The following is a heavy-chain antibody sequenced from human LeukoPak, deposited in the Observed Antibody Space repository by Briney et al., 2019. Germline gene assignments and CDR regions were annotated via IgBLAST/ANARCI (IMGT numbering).Heavy chain of an antibody. CDR3: ARDLLRGTVTTGYFDY. D-gene: IGHD4-17*01. CDR2: ISYDGSNK. V-gene: IGHV3-30-3*01. Sequence: PGRSLRLSCAASGFTFSSYAMHWVRQAPGKGLEWVAVISYDGSNKYYADSVKGRFTIYRDNSKNTLYLQMNSLRAEDTAVYYCARDLLRGTVTTGYFDYWGQGTLVTVSS. J-gene: IGHJ4*02. CDR1: GFTFSSYA.